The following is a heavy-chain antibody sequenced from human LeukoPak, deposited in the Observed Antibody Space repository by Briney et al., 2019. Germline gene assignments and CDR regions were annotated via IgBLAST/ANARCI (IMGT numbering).Heavy chain of an antibody. CDR2: TYYSGST. CDR1: GGSISSGDYY. D-gene: IGHD3-22*01. V-gene: IGHV4-30-4*01. J-gene: IGHJ6*03. Sequence: PSQTLSLTCTVSGGSISSGDYYWSWIRQPPGKGLEWIGYTYYSGSTYYNPSLKSRLTISLDTSKNQFSLKLSSVTAADTAVYYCARLGGSYYDPSGYQSPYYYYYMDVWGKGTTVTVSS. CDR3: ARLGGSYYDPSGYQSPYYYYYMDV.